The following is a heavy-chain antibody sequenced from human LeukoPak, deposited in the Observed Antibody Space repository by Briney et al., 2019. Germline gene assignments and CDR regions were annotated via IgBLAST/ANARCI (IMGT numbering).Heavy chain of an antibody. J-gene: IGHJ4*02. Sequence: PGGSLRLSCAASGFTFDDYAMHWVRQAPGKGLEWVSGISWNSGSIGYADSVKGRFTISRDNAKNSLYLQMNSLRAEDTALYYCAKEGRMGGWYFSSYFDYWGQGTLVTVSS. CDR3: AKEGRMGGWYFSSYFDY. D-gene: IGHD6-19*01. V-gene: IGHV3-9*01. CDR2: ISWNSGSI. CDR1: GFTFDDYA.